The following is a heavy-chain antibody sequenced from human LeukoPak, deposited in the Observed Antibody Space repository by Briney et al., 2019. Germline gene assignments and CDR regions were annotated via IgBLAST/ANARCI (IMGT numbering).Heavy chain of an antibody. CDR1: GFTFSSYW. CDR2: INSDGSST. J-gene: IGHJ4*02. D-gene: IGHD6-6*01. V-gene: IGHV3-74*01. CDR3: ARGPNSNWSGLDF. Sequence: GGSLRLSCAASGFTFSSYWMHWVRQAPGKGLVWVSRINSDGSSTTYADSVKGRFTISRDNAKNTLYLQVNNLRAEDTAVYYCARGPNSNWSGLDFWGQGTLLTVSS.